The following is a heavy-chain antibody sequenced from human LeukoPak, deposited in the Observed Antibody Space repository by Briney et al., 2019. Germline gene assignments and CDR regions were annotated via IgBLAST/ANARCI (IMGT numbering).Heavy chain of an antibody. CDR3: AKDIVIRWWLQPSDLFDY. CDR2: IRYDGSNK. D-gene: IGHD4-23*01. Sequence: GGSLRLSCAASGFTFSSYGMHWVRQAPGKGLEWVAFIRYDGSNKYYADSVKGRFTISRDNSKNTLYLQMNSLRAEDTAVYYCAKDIVIRWWLQPSDLFDYWGQGTLVTVSS. CDR1: GFTFSSYG. J-gene: IGHJ4*02. V-gene: IGHV3-30*02.